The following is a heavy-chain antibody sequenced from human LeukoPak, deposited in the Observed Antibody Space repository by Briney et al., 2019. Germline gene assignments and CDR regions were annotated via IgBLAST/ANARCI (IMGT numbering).Heavy chain of an antibody. D-gene: IGHD4-17*01. J-gene: IGHJ4*02. CDR2: INHSGST. Sequence: SETLSLTCAVYGGSFSGYYWSWIRQPPGKGLEWIGEINHSGSTNYNPSLKSRVTISVDTSKNQFSLKLSSVTAADTAVYYCARRDGDYEIDYWGQGTLVTVSS. CDR1: GGSFSGYY. CDR3: ARRDGDYEIDY. V-gene: IGHV4-34*01.